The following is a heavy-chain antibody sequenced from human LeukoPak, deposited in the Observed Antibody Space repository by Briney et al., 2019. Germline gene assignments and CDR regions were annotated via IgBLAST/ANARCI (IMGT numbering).Heavy chain of an antibody. D-gene: IGHD3-10*01. CDR2: IYYSGST. V-gene: IGHV4-59*01. J-gene: IGHJ4*02. CDR3: AREGSGSYYYPFDY. Sequence: SETLSHTCTVSGGSISSYYWSWIRQPPGKGLQWIGYIYYSGSTNYNPSLKSRVTISVDTSKSQFSLKLTSVTAADTAVYYCAREGSGSYYYPFDYWGQGTLVTVSS. CDR1: GGSISSYY.